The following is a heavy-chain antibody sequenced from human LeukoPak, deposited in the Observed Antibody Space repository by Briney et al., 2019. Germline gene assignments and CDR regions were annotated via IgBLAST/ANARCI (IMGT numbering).Heavy chain of an antibody. CDR2: ISSSGRTK. J-gene: IGHJ4*02. D-gene: IGHD3-9*01. Sequence: PGGSLRLSCAASGFTFNTCEMNWVRQAPGKGLEWISYISSSGRTKYYADSVKGRFTISRDNAKNSLYLQMSSLRAEDTAFYFCARDPGRPQESRYFEWFYQFDYWGQGTLVTVSS. CDR3: ARDPGRPQESRYFEWFYQFDY. CDR1: GFTFNTCE. V-gene: IGHV3-48*03.